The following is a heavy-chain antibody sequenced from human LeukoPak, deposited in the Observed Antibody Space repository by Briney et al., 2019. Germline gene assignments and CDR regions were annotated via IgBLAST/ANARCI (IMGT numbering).Heavy chain of an antibody. J-gene: IGHJ4*02. CDR1: GVTVSTNY. CDR3: ARGLGRELSHSFDH. Sequence: GGSLRLSCAASGVTVSTNYMSWVRQAPGKGLEWGSVIYSGGTTYYADSVRGRFTMSRDTSESTVYLQMNSLRAEDTAVYYCARGLGRELSHSFDHWGQGTLVTVSS. D-gene: IGHD3-16*02. CDR2: IYSGGTT. V-gene: IGHV3-53*01.